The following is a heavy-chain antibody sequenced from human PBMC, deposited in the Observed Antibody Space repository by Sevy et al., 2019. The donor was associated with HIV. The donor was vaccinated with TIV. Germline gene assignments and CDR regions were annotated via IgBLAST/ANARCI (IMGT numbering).Heavy chain of an antibody. V-gene: IGHV4-4*07. CDR1: GGSISSYY. D-gene: IGHD3-16*01. CDR2: IYTSGST. Sequence: SETLSLTCTVSGGSISSYYWSWVRQPAGKGLEWIGRIYTSGSTNYNPSLKSRITMSVETSKNQCSLKLSSVTAADTAVYYWTRVNDFDYWGQGTLVTVSS. CDR3: TRVNDFDY. J-gene: IGHJ4*02.